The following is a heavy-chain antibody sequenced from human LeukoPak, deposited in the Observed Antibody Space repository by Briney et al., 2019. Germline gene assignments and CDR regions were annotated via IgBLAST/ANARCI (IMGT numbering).Heavy chain of an antibody. D-gene: IGHD2-2*01. CDR3: ARADCSGSTCYLRRSWFDP. J-gene: IGHJ5*02. CDR1: RFRLCDYD. CDR2: ISTGSRYI. V-gene: IGHV3-21*01. Sequence: GGSLRLSCAASRFRLCDYDMRCVREAPGKGLERVSSISTGSRYIYYAYSVKGRFTISRDDAKNSLYLQMDYLRAEDTAVYYCARADCSGSTCYLRRSWFDPWGQGTLVTVSS.